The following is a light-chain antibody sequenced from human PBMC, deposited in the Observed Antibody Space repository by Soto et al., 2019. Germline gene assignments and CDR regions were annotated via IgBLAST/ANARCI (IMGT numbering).Light chain of an antibody. CDR3: CSYAGSSPWV. CDR2: EGS. J-gene: IGLJ3*02. CDR1: SSDVGSHNL. Sequence: QSALTQPASVSGSPGQSITISCTGTSSDVGSHNLVSWYQQHPGKAPKLMIYEGSQRPSGVSNRFSGSKSGNTASLTISGLQAEDGADYYCCSYAGSSPWVFGGGTKVTVL. V-gene: IGLV2-23*01.